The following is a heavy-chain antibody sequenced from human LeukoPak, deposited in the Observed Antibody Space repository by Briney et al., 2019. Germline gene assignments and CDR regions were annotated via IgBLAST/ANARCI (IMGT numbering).Heavy chain of an antibody. CDR3: ARWDNIVVVPAAKGAIDY. CDR1: GFTFSSYA. D-gene: IGHD2-2*01. V-gene: IGHV3-23*01. J-gene: IGHJ4*02. CDR2: ISGSGGST. Sequence: GGSLGLSCAASGFTFSSYAMSWVRQAPGKGLEWVSAISGSGGSTYYADSVKGRFTISRDNARNSLYLQMNSLRAEDTAVYYCARWDNIVVVPAAKGAIDYWGQGTLVTVSS.